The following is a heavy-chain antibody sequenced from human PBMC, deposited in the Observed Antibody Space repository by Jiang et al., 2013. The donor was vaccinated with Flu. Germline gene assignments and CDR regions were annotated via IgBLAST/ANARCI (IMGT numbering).Heavy chain of an antibody. D-gene: IGHD5-12*01. CDR1: GYTLTTYP. Sequence: EVKKPGASVKVSCKASGYTLTTYPMHWVRQAPGQRLEWMGWISVGNGNTKYSQKFQGRVTITGDTSASTAYMELSSLRSEDTAVYYCAREFSGYDHGRNYYYYYGMDVWGQGTTVTVSS. CDR3: AREFSGYDHGRNYYYYYGMDV. J-gene: IGHJ6*02. CDR2: ISVGNGNT. V-gene: IGHV1-3*01.